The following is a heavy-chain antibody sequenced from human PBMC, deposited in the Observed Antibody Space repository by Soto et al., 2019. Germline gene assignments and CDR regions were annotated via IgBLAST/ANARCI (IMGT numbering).Heavy chain of an antibody. CDR2: IIPICGTP. V-gene: IGHV1-69*06. CDR1: GGSLSSFV. D-gene: IGHD4-17*01. Sequence: QVQLVQSGAEVKKPGSSVKVSCKASGGSLSSFVVSWVRQAPGQGLEWMGGIIPICGTPIYAQQFHGRVTISADKSTTAVYMELTSLTFEDKAVYYCARVQDDGNNAGLGLVDYWGQGTLVNVYS. CDR3: ARVQDDGNNAGLGLVDY. J-gene: IGHJ4*02.